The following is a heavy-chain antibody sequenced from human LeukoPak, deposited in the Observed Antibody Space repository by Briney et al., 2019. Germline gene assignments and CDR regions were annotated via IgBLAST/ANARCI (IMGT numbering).Heavy chain of an antibody. J-gene: IGHJ4*02. CDR1: GFTLSIYW. D-gene: IGHD6-6*01. CDR3: ARGSIVAPNFDI. CDR2: IKPDGSEE. Sequence: GGSLTLSCEASGFTLSIYWMSWVRQVPGKGLEWVAYIKPDGSEEDYVESVRGRFTIFRDNAKNSLYLQMHSLRDEDTAVYYCARGSIVAPNFDIWGQGTLVTVSS. V-gene: IGHV3-7*01.